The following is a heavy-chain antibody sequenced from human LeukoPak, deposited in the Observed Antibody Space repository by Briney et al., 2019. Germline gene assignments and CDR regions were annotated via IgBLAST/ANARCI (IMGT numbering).Heavy chain of an antibody. CDR3: ARAYYSDSPDY. V-gene: IGHV3-48*04. CDR2: ISSSSSTI. CDR1: GFTFSSYS. J-gene: IGHJ4*02. Sequence: GGSLRLSCAASGFTFSSYSMNWVRQAPGKGLEWVSYISSSSSTIYYADSVKGRFTISRDNAKNSLYLQMNSLRAEDTAVYYCARAYYSDSPDYWGQGTLVTVSS. D-gene: IGHD1-26*01.